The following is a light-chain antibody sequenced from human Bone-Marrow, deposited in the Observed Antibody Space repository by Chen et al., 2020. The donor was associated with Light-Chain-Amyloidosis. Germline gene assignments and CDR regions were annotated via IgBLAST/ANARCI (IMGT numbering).Light chain of an antibody. V-gene: IGLV3-21*02. CDR2: DDS. CDR3: QVWDRSSDRPV. Sequence: SSVLTQPSSVSGAPGQTATIACGGNNIGSTSVHWYQQTPGQAPLLVVYDDSDRPSGIPERLSGSNSGNTATLTISRVEAGDEADYYGQVWDRSSDRPVFGGGTKLTVL. CDR1: NIGSTS. J-gene: IGLJ3*02.